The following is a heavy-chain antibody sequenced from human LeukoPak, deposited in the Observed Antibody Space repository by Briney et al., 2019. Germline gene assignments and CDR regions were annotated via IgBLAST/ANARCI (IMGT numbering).Heavy chain of an antibody. CDR2: IKSTTDGGAI. CDR1: GFTFTKAW. Sequence: PGGSLRLSCVATGFTFTKAWMSWVRQAPGKGLEWVGRIKSTTDGGAIDYAAPVNGRFTISRDDSNNMLYLQMNSLKTEDTGMYYCAPGTLGTTTHFDHWGQGTLVSVSS. D-gene: IGHD1-14*01. CDR3: APGTLGTTTHFDH. J-gene: IGHJ4*02. V-gene: IGHV3-15*01.